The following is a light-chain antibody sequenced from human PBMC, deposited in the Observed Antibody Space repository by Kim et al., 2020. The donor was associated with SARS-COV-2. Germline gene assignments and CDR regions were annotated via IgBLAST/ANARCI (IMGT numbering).Light chain of an antibody. CDR2: AAS. CDR3: QQSYSTPFT. J-gene: IGKJ4*01. CDR1: QSISSY. V-gene: IGKV1-39*01. Sequence: EIQMTQSPSSLSASVGDRVTITCRASQSISSYLNWYQQKPGKAPKLLIYAASSLQSGVPSRFSGSGSGTDFTFTISSLQPEDFATYYCQQSYSTPFTFGAGTKVDIK.